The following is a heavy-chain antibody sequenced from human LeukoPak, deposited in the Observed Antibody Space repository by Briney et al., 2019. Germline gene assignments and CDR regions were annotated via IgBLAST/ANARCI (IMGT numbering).Heavy chain of an antibody. Sequence: GGSLRLSCAASGFTFSSYGMHWVRQAPGKGLEWVAFIRYDGSNKYYADSVKGRFTISRDNSKNTLYLQMNSLRAEDTAVYYCARAYGGKLDYYYYMDVWGKGTTVTISS. D-gene: IGHD4-23*01. CDR3: ARAYGGKLDYYYYMDV. CDR2: IRYDGSNK. V-gene: IGHV3-30*02. CDR1: GFTFSSYG. J-gene: IGHJ6*03.